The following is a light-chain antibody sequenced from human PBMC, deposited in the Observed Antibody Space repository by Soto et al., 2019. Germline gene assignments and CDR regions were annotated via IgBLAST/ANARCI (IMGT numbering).Light chain of an antibody. J-gene: IGKJ1*01. V-gene: IGKV1-16*01. CDR1: QDISNY. CDR3: QQYSRLWS. CDR2: TAS. Sequence: EIQMTQWPSSLCSSVVDIFTITCQASQDISNYLNWYQQKPGKAPNLLIYTASSLQSGVPPRFSGDGSGTEFTLTISSLQRDDFGIYYCQQYSRLWSFGQGTKVDIK.